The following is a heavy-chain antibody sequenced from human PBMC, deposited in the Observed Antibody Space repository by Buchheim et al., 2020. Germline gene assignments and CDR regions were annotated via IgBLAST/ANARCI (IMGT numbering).Heavy chain of an antibody. D-gene: IGHD2-2*01. Sequence: EVQLVESGGGLVQPGGSLRLSCADSGFRFSRYEMNWVRQAPGKGLEWVSYISNSGDTVYYADSVKGRFTISRDNAKKSLYLQMNSLRAQDTAVYYCVIGPAPNGLDVWGRGTT. V-gene: IGHV3-48*03. CDR3: VIGPAPNGLDV. CDR2: ISNSGDTV. J-gene: IGHJ6*02. CDR1: GFRFSRYE.